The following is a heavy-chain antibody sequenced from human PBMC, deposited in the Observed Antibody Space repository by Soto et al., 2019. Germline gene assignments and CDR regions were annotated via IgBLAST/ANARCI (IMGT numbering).Heavy chain of an antibody. CDR2: ISGSGGST. J-gene: IGHJ5*02. D-gene: IGHD6-19*01. CDR3: AKDNGRASSRWPYSTLYNCFDP. CDR1: GFTFSSYA. Sequence: EVQLLESGGGLVQPGGSLRLSCAASGFTFSSYAMSWVRQAPGKGLEWVSAISGSGGSTYYADSVKGRFTISRDNSKNTLYLQMNSLRDEDTAVYYCAKDNGRASSRWPYSTLYNCFDPWGQGTLVTVSS. V-gene: IGHV3-23*01.